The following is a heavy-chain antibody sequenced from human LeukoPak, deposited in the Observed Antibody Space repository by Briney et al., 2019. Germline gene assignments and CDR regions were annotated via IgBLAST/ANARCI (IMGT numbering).Heavy chain of an antibody. J-gene: IGHJ6*03. CDR1: GFTFSSYA. V-gene: IGHV3-23*01. Sequence: GGSLRLSCAASGFTFSSYAMTWVRQAPGKGLEWVSAVIGSGGTYYADSVKGRFIISRDNSKNTLYLQMSSLRADDTALYYCVKGRGPAKGDYYNYYYYMDVWGKGTTVTVSS. D-gene: IGHD2-21*02. CDR3: VKGRGPAKGDYYNYYYYMDV. CDR2: VIGSGGT.